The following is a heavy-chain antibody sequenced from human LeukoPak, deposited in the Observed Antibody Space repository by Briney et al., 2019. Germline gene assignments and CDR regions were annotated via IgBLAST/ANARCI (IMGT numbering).Heavy chain of an antibody. CDR3: AKDFEQWLAHNYYYMDV. Sequence: GGSLRLSCAASGFTFNTYAIHWVRQTPGKGLEWVAFIRYDGSDKYYADSVKGRFAISRDNSKNMLYLQMNSLRPEDTAVYYCAKDFEQWLAHNYYYMDVWGKGTMVTISS. CDR2: IRYDGSDK. J-gene: IGHJ6*03. V-gene: IGHV3-30*02. D-gene: IGHD6-19*01. CDR1: GFTFNTYA.